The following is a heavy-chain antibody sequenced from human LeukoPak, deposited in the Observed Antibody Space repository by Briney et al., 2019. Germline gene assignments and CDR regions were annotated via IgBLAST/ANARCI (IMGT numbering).Heavy chain of an antibody. Sequence: SQTLSLTCTVSGGSISSGGYYWSWIRQHPGKGLEWIGYICYSGSTYYNPSLKSRVTISVDTSKNQFSLKLSSVTAADTAVYYCARVSVGGVPARDYYYYYGMDVWGQGTTVTVSS. CDR2: ICYSGST. V-gene: IGHV4-31*03. CDR3: ARVSVGGVPARDYYYYYGMDV. D-gene: IGHD2-2*01. J-gene: IGHJ6*02. CDR1: GGSISSGGYY.